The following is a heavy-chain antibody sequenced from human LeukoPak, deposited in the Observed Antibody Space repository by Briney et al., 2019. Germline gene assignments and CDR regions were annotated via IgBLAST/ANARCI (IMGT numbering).Heavy chain of an antibody. D-gene: IGHD3-10*01. CDR3: AREDGSGTYYRDY. J-gene: IGHJ4*02. CDR1: GGSISSYY. CDR2: IYCSGST. Sequence: SETLSLTCTVSGGSISSYYWSWIRQPPGKGLEWIGYIYCSGSTNYNPSLKSRVTISVDTSKNQFSLKLSSVTAADTAVYYCAREDGSGTYYRDYWGQGTPVTVSS. V-gene: IGHV4-59*01.